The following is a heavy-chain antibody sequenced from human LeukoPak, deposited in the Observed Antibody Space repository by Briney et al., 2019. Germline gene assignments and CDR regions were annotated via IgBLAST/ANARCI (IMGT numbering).Heavy chain of an antibody. CDR3: ARVATPWFYYYDSSGYYYYFDY. J-gene: IGHJ4*02. CDR2: MNPNSGNT. V-gene: IGHV1-8*01. Sequence: ASVKVSCKASGYTFTSYDINWVRQATGQGLEWMGWMNPNSGNTGYAQKFQGRVTMTRNTSISTAYMELSSQRSEDTAVYYCARVATPWFYYYDSSGYYYYFDYWGQGTLVTVSS. D-gene: IGHD3-22*01. CDR1: GYTFTSYD.